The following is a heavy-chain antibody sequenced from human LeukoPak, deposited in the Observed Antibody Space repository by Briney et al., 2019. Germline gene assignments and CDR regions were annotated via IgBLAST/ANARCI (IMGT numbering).Heavy chain of an antibody. CDR2: IYDSGST. J-gene: IGHJ6*03. V-gene: IGHV4-59*12. D-gene: IGHD3-22*01. CDR3: ARRANYYDSSGYYYYYYYMDV. Sequence: SETLSLTCTVSGGSISSYYWSWIRQPPGKGLEWIGYIYDSGSTNYNPSLKSRVTISVDTSKNQFSLKLSSVTAADTAMYYCARRANYYDSSGYYYYYYYMDVWGKGTTVTISS. CDR1: GGSISSYY.